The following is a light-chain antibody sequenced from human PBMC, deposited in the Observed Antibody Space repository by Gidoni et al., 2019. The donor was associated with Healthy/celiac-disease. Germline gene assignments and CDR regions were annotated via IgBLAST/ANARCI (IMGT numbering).Light chain of an antibody. CDR2: GAP. Sequence: EIVMTQSPATLSVSAEERATRSCRASQSVSSHLAWYQQNTGPAPRILIYGAPTRATGITPRVSGSGSGTEFTLTISSLQSEDFAVYYCQQYHNWPPVTFGHGTKVDIK. V-gene: IGKV3-15*01. CDR1: QSVSSH. J-gene: IGKJ3*01. CDR3: QQYHNWPPVT.